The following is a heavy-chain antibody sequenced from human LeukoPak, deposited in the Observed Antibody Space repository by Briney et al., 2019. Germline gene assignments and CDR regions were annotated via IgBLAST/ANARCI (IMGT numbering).Heavy chain of an antibody. CDR2: INPSGGST. CDR3: ARDRPLATMVRGVISNWFDP. CDR1: GYTFTSYD. D-gene: IGHD3-10*01. Sequence: ASVKVSCKASGYTFTSYDINWVRQATGQGLEWMGIINPSGGSTSHAQKFQGRATMTTDTSTSTAYMELRSLRSDDTAVYYCARDRPLATMVRGVISNWFDPWGQGTLVTVSS. V-gene: IGHV1-46*01. J-gene: IGHJ5*02.